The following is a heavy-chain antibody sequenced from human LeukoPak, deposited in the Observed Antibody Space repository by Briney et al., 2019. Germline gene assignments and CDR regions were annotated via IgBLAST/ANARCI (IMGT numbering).Heavy chain of an antibody. CDR2: IRYDGSNK. V-gene: IGHV3-30*02. CDR1: GFTFSSYG. J-gene: IGHJ4*02. D-gene: IGHD3-3*01. CDR3: AKDIWDEWPYYFDY. Sequence: PGGSLRLSCAASGFTFSSYGMHWVRQAPGRGLEWVAFIRYDGSNKYYADSVKGRFTISRDNSKNTLYLQMNSLRAEDTAVYYCAKDIWDEWPYYFDYWGQGTLVTVSS.